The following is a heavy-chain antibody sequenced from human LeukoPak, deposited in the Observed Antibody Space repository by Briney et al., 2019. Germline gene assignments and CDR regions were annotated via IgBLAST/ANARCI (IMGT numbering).Heavy chain of an antibody. J-gene: IGHJ4*02. D-gene: IGHD6-13*01. CDR3: ARESSGYSSSWFLLDF. CDR2: ISYDGSNK. V-gene: IGHV3-30*04. CDR1: GFTFSSYA. Sequence: PGGSLRLSCAASGFTFSSYAMHWVRQAPGKGLEWVAYISYDGSNKYYADSVKGRFTISRDNSKNTLYLQMSSLRAEDTAVYYCARESSGYSSSWFLLDFWGRGTLVRVSS.